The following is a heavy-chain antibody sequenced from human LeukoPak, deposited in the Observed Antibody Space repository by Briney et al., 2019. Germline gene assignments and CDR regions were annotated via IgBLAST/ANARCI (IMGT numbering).Heavy chain of an antibody. CDR2: IWYDGSNK. J-gene: IGHJ4*02. D-gene: IGHD4-17*01. CDR3: ARDSQGDYHTTDHYFDY. V-gene: IGHV3-33*01. CDR1: GFTFSSYG. Sequence: GGSLRLSCAASGFTFSSYGMHWVRQAPGKGLEWVAVIWYDGSNKYYADSVKGRFTISRDSSKNTLYLQMNSLRAEDTAVYYCARDSQGDYHTTDHYFDYWGQGTLVTVSS.